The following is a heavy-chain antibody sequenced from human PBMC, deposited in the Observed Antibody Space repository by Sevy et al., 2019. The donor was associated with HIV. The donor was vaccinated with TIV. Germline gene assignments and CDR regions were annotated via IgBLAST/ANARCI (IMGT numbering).Heavy chain of an antibody. CDR2: MYYSGST. CDR3: ARHRDYVTMVRGIDQ. D-gene: IGHD3-10*01. J-gene: IGHJ4*02. Sequence: SETLSLTCTVSGGAISSSGSYWGWIRQPPGKGLEWIGSMYYSGSTYHSPSLKTRITISVDTSKNQFSLRLSSVIAADTAVYYCARHRDYVTMVRGIDQWGQGTLVTVSS. CDR1: GGAISSSGSY. V-gene: IGHV4-39*01.